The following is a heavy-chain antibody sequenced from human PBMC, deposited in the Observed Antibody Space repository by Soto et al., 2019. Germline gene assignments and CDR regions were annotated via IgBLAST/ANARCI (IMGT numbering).Heavy chain of an antibody. CDR2: IYPGDSDT. J-gene: IGHJ3*02. CDR1: GYSFTSYW. Sequence: GESLKISCKGSGYSFTSYWIGWVRQMPGKGLEWMGIIYPGDSDTRYSPSFQGQVTISADKSISTAYLQWSSLKASDTAMYYCARPRRVVVAGADAFDIWGQGTMVTVSS. D-gene: IGHD2-15*01. V-gene: IGHV5-51*01. CDR3: ARPRRVVVAGADAFDI.